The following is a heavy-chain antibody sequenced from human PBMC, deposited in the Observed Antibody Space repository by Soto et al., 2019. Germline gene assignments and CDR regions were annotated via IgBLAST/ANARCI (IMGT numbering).Heavy chain of an antibody. D-gene: IGHD3-3*01. V-gene: IGHV1-2*02. CDR3: PRGGGVGVAGSAAFDM. Sequence: QLHLVQSGAVVKKPGASVTVSCSASGYPVTAYYMHWVRQAPGRGLEWMGGINPATGAAKYTQTFRGRVTETRDTSSSTVFMELSGLTSEDTAVFYWPRGGGVGVAGSAAFDMWGQGTLVTVSS. J-gene: IGHJ3*02. CDR2: INPATGAA. CDR1: GYPVTAYY.